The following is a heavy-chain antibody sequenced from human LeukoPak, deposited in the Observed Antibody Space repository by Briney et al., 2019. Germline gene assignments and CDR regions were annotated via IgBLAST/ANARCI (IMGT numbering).Heavy chain of an antibody. CDR2: IRYDGNNK. V-gene: IGHV3-30*02. J-gene: IGHJ4*02. Sequence: QPGGSLRLSCAASGFLFRTYGMNWVRQPPGKGLEWVALIRYDGNNKYYADSVKGRFTISRDNSKNMLFLQMNSLRAGDTAVYYCAKGGGSYDDILSGYYAGYYFDYWGQGALVTVSS. D-gene: IGHD3-9*01. CDR1: GFLFRTYG. CDR3: AKGGGSYDDILSGYYAGYYFDY.